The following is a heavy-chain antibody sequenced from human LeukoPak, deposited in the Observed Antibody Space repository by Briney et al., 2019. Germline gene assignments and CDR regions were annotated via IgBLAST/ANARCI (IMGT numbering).Heavy chain of an antibody. J-gene: IGHJ5*02. CDR2: INPNSGGT. CDR1: GYTFTGYY. V-gene: IGHV1-2*06. D-gene: IGHD1-1*01. Sequence: ASVKVSCKASGYTFTGYYMHWVRQAPGQGLEWMGRINPNSGGTNYAQKFQGRVTITRDTSISTAYMELSRLRSDDTAVYYCARASTGSANWFDPWGQGTLVTVSS. CDR3: ARASTGSANWFDP.